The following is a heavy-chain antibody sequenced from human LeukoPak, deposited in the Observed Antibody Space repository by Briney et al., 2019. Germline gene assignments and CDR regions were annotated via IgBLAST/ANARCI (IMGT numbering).Heavy chain of an antibody. Sequence: GGSLRLSCAASGFTFSRYWMHWVRQAPGKGLVWVSHINNEGSGTGYAESVKGRFTISRDNAKNTLYLEMNSLRAEDTAVYYCVRDPGSGWGFDPWGQGTLVTVSS. V-gene: IGHV3-74*01. CDR2: INNEGSGT. CDR1: GFTFSRYW. D-gene: IGHD6-19*01. CDR3: VRDPGSGWGFDP. J-gene: IGHJ5*02.